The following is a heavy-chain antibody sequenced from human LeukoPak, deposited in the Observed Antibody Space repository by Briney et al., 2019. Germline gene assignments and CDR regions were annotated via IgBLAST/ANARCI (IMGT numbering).Heavy chain of an antibody. Sequence: PSQTLSLTCTVSGGSISSGGYYWSWSRQHPGKGLEWIGYIYYSGSTYYNPSLKSRVTISVDTSKNQFSLKLSSVTAADTAVYYCARGPARRGAFHIWGQGTMVTVSS. CDR1: GGSISSGGYY. J-gene: IGHJ3*02. CDR2: IYYSGST. V-gene: IGHV4-31*03. D-gene: IGHD1-26*01. CDR3: ARGPARRGAFHI.